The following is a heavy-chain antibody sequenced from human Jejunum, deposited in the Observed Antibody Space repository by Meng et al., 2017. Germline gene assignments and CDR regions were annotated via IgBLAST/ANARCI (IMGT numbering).Heavy chain of an antibody. CDR3: ARESHSSGRAGTFDV. V-gene: IGHV3-30*03. Sequence: SCAASGLIFSNSIMHWVRQAPDKGLEWVALMSHDGSIQYAASVKGRLTISRDNSENTVYLQMNSLRAEDTAVYHCARESHSSGRAGTFDVWGRGTMVTVSS. D-gene: IGHD3-22*01. J-gene: IGHJ3*01. CDR1: GLIFSNSI. CDR2: MSHDGSI.